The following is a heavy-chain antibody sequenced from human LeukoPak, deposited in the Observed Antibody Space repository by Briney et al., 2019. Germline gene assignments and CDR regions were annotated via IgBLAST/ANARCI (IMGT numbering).Heavy chain of an antibody. CDR3: ASSFPYCTDGSCAL. Sequence: GGSLRLSCAASGLTFSNYWMSWVRQAPGKGLEWVANIRQDGSDKYYVDSVKGRFTISRDNAKNSLYLQMNSLRAEDTAIYYCASSFPYCTDGSCALGGQGTLVTVSS. CDR1: GLTFSNYW. D-gene: IGHD2-15*01. CDR2: IRQDGSDK. J-gene: IGHJ4*02. V-gene: IGHV3-7*01.